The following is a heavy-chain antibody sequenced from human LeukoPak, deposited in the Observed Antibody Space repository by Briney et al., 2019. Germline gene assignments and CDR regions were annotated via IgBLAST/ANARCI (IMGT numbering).Heavy chain of an antibody. Sequence: LRLSCAASGFTFSSYSMNWIRQPPGKGLEWIGEINHSGSTNYNPSLKSRVTISVDTSKNQFSLKLSSVTAADTAVYYCARAPIYNEHADWFDPWGQGTLVTVSS. V-gene: IGHV4-34*09. CDR1: GFTFSSYS. CDR2: INHSGST. J-gene: IGHJ5*02. D-gene: IGHD5-24*01. CDR3: ARAPIYNEHADWFDP.